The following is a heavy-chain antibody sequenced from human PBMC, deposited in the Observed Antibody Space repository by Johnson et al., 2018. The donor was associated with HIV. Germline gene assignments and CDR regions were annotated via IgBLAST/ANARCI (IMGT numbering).Heavy chain of an antibody. CDR3: TTDHGSPDAFDI. D-gene: IGHD1-14*01. V-gene: IGHV3-20*04. J-gene: IGHJ3*02. Sequence: VQLVESGGGVVRPGGSLILSCAVSGFTFEDYGISWVRQAPGKGLEWVSDINWNGGSTDYADSVKGRFTISRDNAKNSLYVQMNSLKTEDTAVYYCTTDHGSPDAFDIWGQGTMVTVSS. CDR1: GFTFEDYG. CDR2: INWNGGST.